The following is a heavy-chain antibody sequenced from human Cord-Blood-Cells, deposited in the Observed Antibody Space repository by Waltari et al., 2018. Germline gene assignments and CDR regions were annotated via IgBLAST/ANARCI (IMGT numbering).Heavy chain of an antibody. D-gene: IGHD7-27*01. V-gene: IGHV4-59*01. CDR3: ARDDWGSREGL. CDR1: GGSISSYY. Sequence: QVQLQESGPGLVKPSETLSLTCTVSGGSISSYYWSWIRQPPGKGLEWIGYIYYSGSTNYNPSLKSRVTISVDTSKNQFSLKLSSVTAADTAVYYCARDDWGSREGLWGRGTLVTVSS. J-gene: IGHJ2*01. CDR2: IYYSGST.